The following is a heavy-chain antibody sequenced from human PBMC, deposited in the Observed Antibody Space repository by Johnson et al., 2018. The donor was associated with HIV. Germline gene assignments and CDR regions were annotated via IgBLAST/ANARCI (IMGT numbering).Heavy chain of an antibody. D-gene: IGHD1-14*01. CDR2: ISYDGSNK. V-gene: IGHV3-30*04. J-gene: IGHJ3*02. CDR1: GFTFSSYA. CDR3: ARGVSPERQAGPDAFDI. Sequence: QVQLVESGGGVVQPGRSLRLSCAASGFTFSSYAMHWVRQAPGKGLEWVAVISYDGSNKYYADSVKGRFTISRDNSKNTLYLQMNSLRAEDTAVYYCARGVSPERQAGPDAFDIWGQGTMVTVYS.